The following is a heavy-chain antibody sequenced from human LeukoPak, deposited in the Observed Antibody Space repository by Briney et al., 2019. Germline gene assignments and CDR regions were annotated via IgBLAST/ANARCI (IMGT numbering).Heavy chain of an antibody. Sequence: SETLSLTCTVSGGSISSYYWSWIRQPAGKGLEWIARIYPGGETNYNPSLKSRVTISVDTSKNQFSLKLSSVTAADTAVYYCARGVYYDSKRVWFDPWGQGTLVTVSS. CDR2: IYPGGET. CDR1: GGSISSYY. J-gene: IGHJ5*02. CDR3: ARGVYYDSKRVWFDP. V-gene: IGHV4-4*07. D-gene: IGHD3-22*01.